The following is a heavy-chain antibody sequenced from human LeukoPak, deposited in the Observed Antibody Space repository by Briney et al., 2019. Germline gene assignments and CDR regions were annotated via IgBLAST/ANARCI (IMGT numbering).Heavy chain of an antibody. CDR3: ARALWDYGDYVSVY. V-gene: IGHV4-34*01. Sequence: SETLSLTXAVYGGSFSGYYWSWIRQPPGKGLEWIGEINHSGSTNYNPSLKSRVTISVDTSKNQFSLKLSSVTAADTAVYYCARALWDYGDYVSVYWGQGTLVTVSS. CDR1: GGSFSGYY. D-gene: IGHD4-17*01. CDR2: INHSGST. J-gene: IGHJ4*02.